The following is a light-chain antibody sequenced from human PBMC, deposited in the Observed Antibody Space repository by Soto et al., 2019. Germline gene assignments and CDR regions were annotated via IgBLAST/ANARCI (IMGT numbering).Light chain of an antibody. V-gene: IGKV4-1*01. CDR1: QSVLYSSNNKNY. Sequence: DIVMTQSPDSLAVSLGERATINCKSSQSVLYSSNNKNYLAWYQQKPGQPPKLLIYWASTRESGVPDRFSGSGSGTDFTLTISSLQAEDLTFYYCQQYYSTPYTFGQGTKLEIK. CDR3: QQYYSTPYT. J-gene: IGKJ2*01. CDR2: WAS.